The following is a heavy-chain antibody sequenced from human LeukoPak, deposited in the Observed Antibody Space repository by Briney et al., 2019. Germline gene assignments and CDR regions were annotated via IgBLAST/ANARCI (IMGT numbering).Heavy chain of an antibody. D-gene: IGHD3-10*01. CDR1: GGSFSGYY. Sequence: SETLSLTCAVYGGSFSGYYWSWIRQPPGKGLEWIGEINHSGSTNYNPSLKSRVTISVDTSKNQFSLKLSSVTTADTAVYYCARGLLVLWFGELLSKPYFDYWGQGTLVTVSS. V-gene: IGHV4-34*01. CDR3: ARGLLVLWFGELLSKPYFDY. CDR2: INHSGST. J-gene: IGHJ4*02.